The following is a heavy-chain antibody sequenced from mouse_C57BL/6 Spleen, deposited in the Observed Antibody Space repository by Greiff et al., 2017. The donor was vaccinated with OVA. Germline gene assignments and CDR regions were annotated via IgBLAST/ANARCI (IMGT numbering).Heavy chain of an antibody. CDR3: AKGDGYSLYAMDY. Sequence: VQLKESGPGLVKPSQSLSLTCSVTGYSITSGYYWNWIRQFPGNKLEWMGYISYDGSNNYNPSLKNRISITRDTSKNQFFLKLNSVTTEDTATYYCAKGDGYSLYAMDYWGQGTSVTVSS. CDR2: ISYDGSN. J-gene: IGHJ4*01. D-gene: IGHD2-3*01. CDR1: GYSITSGYY. V-gene: IGHV3-6*01.